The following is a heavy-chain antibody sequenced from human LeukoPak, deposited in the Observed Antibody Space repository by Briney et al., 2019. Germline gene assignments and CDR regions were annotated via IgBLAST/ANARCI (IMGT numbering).Heavy chain of an antibody. D-gene: IGHD3-10*01. CDR1: GGSISSGDYY. CDR2: IYYSGST. J-gene: IGHJ5*02. Sequence: SQTLSLTCTVSGGSISSGDYYWSWIRQPPGKGLEWIGYIYYSGSTYYNPSLNSRVTISVDTSKNQFSLKLSSVTAADTAVYYCARYYYGSGSYFGDSDNWFDPWSQGTLVTVSS. V-gene: IGHV4-30-4*01. CDR3: ARYYYGSGSYFGDSDNWFDP.